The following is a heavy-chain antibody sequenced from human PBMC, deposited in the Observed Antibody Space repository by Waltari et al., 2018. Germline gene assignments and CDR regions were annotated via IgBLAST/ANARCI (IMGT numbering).Heavy chain of an antibody. D-gene: IGHD1-26*01. V-gene: IGHV3-23*04. CDR1: GFRFYLYG. CDR3: AKDPPGSYYEGFDE. Sequence: EANLAESGGGLVQPGGSLRLSCTASGFRFYLYGMSWVRQAPGKGLEWVSAISGSGADTFYADSVKDRFVISRDNSKNTVFLEMNSLRAEDTALYYCAKDPPGSYYEGFDEWGQGTMVTVSS. J-gene: IGHJ3*01. CDR2: ISGSGADT.